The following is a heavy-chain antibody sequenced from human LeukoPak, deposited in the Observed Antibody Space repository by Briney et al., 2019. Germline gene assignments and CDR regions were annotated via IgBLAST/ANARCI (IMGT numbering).Heavy chain of an antibody. CDR2: ISGSGGST. V-gene: IGHV3-23*01. Sequence: GGSLRLSCAASGFTFSSYAMSWVRQAPGKGLEWFSAISGSGGSTYYADSVKGRFTISRDNSKNSLYLQMNSLRAEDTAVYYCAKCPDYGDYAYFDYCGQGTLVTVSS. J-gene: IGHJ4*02. D-gene: IGHD4-17*01. CDR1: GFTFSSYA. CDR3: AKCPDYGDYAYFDY.